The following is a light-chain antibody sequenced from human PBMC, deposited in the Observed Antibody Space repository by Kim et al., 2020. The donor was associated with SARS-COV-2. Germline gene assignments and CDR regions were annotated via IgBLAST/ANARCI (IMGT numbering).Light chain of an antibody. Sequence: LSPGERATPSCRASQSVSSSLAWYQQKPGQAPRLLIYDASNRATGIPARFSGSGSGTDFTLTISSLEPEDFAVYYCQQRSNWPLTFGGGTKVDIK. CDR2: DAS. J-gene: IGKJ4*01. V-gene: IGKV3-11*01. CDR1: QSVSSS. CDR3: QQRSNWPLT.